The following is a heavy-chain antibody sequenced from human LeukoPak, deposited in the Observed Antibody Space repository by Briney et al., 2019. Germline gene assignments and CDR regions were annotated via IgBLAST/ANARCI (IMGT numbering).Heavy chain of an antibody. CDR1: GGSISTYH. J-gene: IGHJ4*02. V-gene: IGHV4-4*09. D-gene: IGHD6-6*01. CDR2: IYSSGST. Sequence: SETLSLTCSVSGGSISTYHWGWIRQPPGKGLEWIGYIYSSGSTNYNPSLKSRVTTSIDTSKNQFSLQLSSVTTADTAVYYCARLGGSSFKDWGQGTLVTVPS. CDR3: ARLGGSSFKD.